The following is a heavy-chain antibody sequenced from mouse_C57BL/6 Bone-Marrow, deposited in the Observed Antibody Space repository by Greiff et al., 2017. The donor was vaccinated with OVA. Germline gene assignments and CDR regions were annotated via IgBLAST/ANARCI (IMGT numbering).Heavy chain of an antibody. D-gene: IGHD3-1*01. V-gene: IGHV5-12*01. J-gene: IGHJ3*01. CDR3: ARHDRALGFAY. CDR1: GFTFSDYY. CDR2: ISNGGGST. Sequence: EVQLQQSGGGLVQPGGSLKLSCAASGFTFSDYYMYWVRQTPEKRLEWVAYISNGGGSTYYPDTVKGRFTISRDNAKNTLYLQMSRLKSEDTAMYYCARHDRALGFAYWGQGTLVTVSA.